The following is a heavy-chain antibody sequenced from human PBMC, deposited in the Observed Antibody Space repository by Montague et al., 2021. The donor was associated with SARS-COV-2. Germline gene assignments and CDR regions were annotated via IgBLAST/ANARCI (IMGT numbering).Heavy chain of an antibody. D-gene: IGHD3-10*02. J-gene: IGHJ5*02. Sequence: SETLSLTCTVSGGSISSHFWSWIWQPPGKGLEWIAYINYVGGSNYNPSLKSRVNVSVETSKNQFSLKLTSLIAADTAVYYCARATSVRGAVSWFDPWGQGILVSVSS. CDR1: GGSISSHF. CDR3: ARATSVRGAVSWFDP. V-gene: IGHV4-59*11. CDR2: INYVGGS.